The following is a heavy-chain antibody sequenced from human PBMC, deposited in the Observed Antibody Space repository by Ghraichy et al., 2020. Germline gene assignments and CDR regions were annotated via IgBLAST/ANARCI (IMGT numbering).Heavy chain of an antibody. CDR3: STSPRADRGNY. D-gene: IGHD3-10*01. J-gene: IGHJ4*02. V-gene: IGHV3-74*01. CDR1: GLTFSSYW. Sequence: GESLNISCAASGLTFSSYWMHRVRQAPGKGLEWVSHIKTDGSTTNYADSVRGRFTISRDNAKNTLYLQMNSLRADDTAVYYCSTSPRADRGNYWGQGTLVTVSS. CDR2: IKTDGSTT.